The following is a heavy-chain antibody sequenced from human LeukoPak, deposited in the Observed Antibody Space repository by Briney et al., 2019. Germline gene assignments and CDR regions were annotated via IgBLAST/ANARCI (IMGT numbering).Heavy chain of an antibody. CDR2: IYYIGST. J-gene: IGHJ6*03. CDR3: ARVLRYCSGGNCYSGGLGYMDV. CDR1: GASISSYY. V-gene: IGHV4-59*01. D-gene: IGHD2-15*01. Sequence: PSETLSLTCTVSGASISSYYWSWIRQPPGKGLEWIGYIYYIGSTNYNPSLKSRVTISVDTSKNQFSLKLSSVTAADTAVYYCARVLRYCSGGNCYSGGLGYMDVWGKGTTVTISS.